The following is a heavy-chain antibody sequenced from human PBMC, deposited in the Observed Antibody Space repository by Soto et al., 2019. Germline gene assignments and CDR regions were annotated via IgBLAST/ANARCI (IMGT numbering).Heavy chain of an antibody. CDR3: AKAGYCTRGNCYDYYRYGMDV. CDR1: GFTFSDYG. V-gene: IGHV3-30*18. CDR2: VSYDGSSE. D-gene: IGHD2-8*01. J-gene: IGHJ6*02. Sequence: VQMEESGGGVVQPGRSLRLTCAVSGFTFSDYGMHWVRQAPRKGLEWVAVVSYDGSSEFYADSVKGRFTISRDNSKNALHSQMNSLRPEDTAVYYCAKAGYCTRGNCYDYYRYGMDVGGQGTAVTVSS.